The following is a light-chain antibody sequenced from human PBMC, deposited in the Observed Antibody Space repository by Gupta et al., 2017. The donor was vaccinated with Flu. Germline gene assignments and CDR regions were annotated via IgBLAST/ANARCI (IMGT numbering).Light chain of an antibody. V-gene: IGLV1-47*01. CDR3: AAWDDSLSGWV. J-gene: IGLJ3*02. Sequence: QSVLTQPPSASGTPGQRVTISCSGSSSNIGSNYVYWYQQLPGTAPKLLIYRIKQRPSGVPDRFSGSKSGPSASLAIRGLRSEDEADYYCAAWDDSLSGWVFGGGTKRTFL. CDR2: RIK. CDR1: SSNIGSNY.